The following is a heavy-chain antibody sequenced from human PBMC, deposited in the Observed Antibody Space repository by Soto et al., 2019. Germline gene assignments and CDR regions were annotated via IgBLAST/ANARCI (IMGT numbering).Heavy chain of an antibody. J-gene: IGHJ6*02. Sequence: QVQLVQSRGEVKKPGASVKVSCKTSGYSFTTYGISWVRQAPGQGLEWMGWISGYNGNTNYAQNPKGRVTMTTDPSTSTAYMALRSLRSDDTAVYYCAREGPAPYYYYGMDVWGQGSTVTVSS. CDR3: AREGPAPYYYYGMDV. CDR1: GYSFTTYG. V-gene: IGHV1-18*01. CDR2: ISGYNGNT.